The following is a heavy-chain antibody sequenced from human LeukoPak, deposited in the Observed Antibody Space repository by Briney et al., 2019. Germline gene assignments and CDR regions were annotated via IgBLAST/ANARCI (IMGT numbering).Heavy chain of an antibody. CDR3: AKDAERGFDFSNSLQS. CDR1: GFTFSHYA. V-gene: IGHV3-33*06. D-gene: IGHD4-11*01. J-gene: IGHJ4*02. Sequence: TGGSLRLSCTTSGFTFSHYAMHWVRQAPGKARQWVAVIWNDGSDKYYGDSVKGRFTISRDNSKKTVYLQLSSLRVEDTAVYYCAKDAERGFDFSNSLQSWGQGTLVTVSS. CDR2: IWNDGSDK.